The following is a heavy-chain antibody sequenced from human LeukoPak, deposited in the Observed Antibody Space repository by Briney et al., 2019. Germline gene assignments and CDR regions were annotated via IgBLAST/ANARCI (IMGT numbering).Heavy chain of an antibody. CDR3: AREGSLDYDFWSGYYLKTSYYYYMDV. Sequence: GGSLRLSCAASGFTLSSYWMSWVRQAPGKELEWVANIKQDGSEKYYVDSVKGRLTISRDNAKTSLYLQMNSLRAEDTAVYYCAREGSLDYDFWSGYYLKTSYYYYMDVWGKGTTVTVSS. CDR2: IKQDGSEK. J-gene: IGHJ6*03. D-gene: IGHD3-3*01. CDR1: GFTLSSYW. V-gene: IGHV3-7*01.